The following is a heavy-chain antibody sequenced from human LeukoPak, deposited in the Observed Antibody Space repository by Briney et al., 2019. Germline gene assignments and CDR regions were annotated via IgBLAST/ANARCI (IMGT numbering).Heavy chain of an antibody. J-gene: IGHJ2*01. Sequence: ASVKVSCKASGYTFTSYDTNWVRQATGQGLEWMGWMNPNSGNTGYAQKFQGRVTMTRNTSISTAYMELSSLRSEDTAVYYCARGRGQWLARGTNWYFDLWGRGTPVTVSS. CDR3: ARGRGQWLARGTNWYFDL. CDR1: GYTFTSYD. D-gene: IGHD6-19*01. V-gene: IGHV1-8*01. CDR2: MNPNSGNT.